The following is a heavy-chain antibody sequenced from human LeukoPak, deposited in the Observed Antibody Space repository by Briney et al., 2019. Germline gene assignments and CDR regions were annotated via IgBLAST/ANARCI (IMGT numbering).Heavy chain of an antibody. V-gene: IGHV3-73*01. CDR1: GFTFSDHY. CDR3: TRTLYDSGGYNDY. CDR2: IRSKANNYAT. D-gene: IGHD3-10*01. J-gene: IGHJ4*02. Sequence: GGSLRLSCAASGFTFSDHYMDWVRQAPGKGLEWVGRIRSKANNYATAYAASVKGRFTISRDDSKNTAYLQMNSLKIEDTAVYYCTRTLYDSGGYNDYWGQGTLVTVSS.